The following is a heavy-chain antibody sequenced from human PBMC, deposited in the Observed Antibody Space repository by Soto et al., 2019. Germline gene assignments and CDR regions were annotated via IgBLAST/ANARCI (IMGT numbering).Heavy chain of an antibody. CDR1: GGSVSSGSYY. CDR2: IYYSGST. Sequence: SETLSLTCTVSGGSVSSGSYYWSWIRQPPGKGLEWIGYIYYSGSTNYNPSLKSRVTISVDTSKNQFSLKLSSVTAADTAVYYCASQKPNYDILTGYYFLDYWGQGTLVTVSS. J-gene: IGHJ4*02. D-gene: IGHD3-9*01. CDR3: ASQKPNYDILTGYYFLDY. V-gene: IGHV4-61*01.